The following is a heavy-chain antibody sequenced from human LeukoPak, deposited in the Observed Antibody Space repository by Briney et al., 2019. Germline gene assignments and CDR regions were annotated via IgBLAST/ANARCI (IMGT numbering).Heavy chain of an antibody. D-gene: IGHD3-22*01. CDR2: IYHSGST. J-gene: IGHJ4*02. V-gene: IGHV4-59*01. CDR3: ARVTGYMIEDYFDY. Sequence: PSETLSLTCTVSGGSISSYYWSWIRQPPGKGLEWIGYIYHSGSTKYNPSLKSRVTISVETSKNQFSLKLSSVTAADTAVYYCARVTGYMIEDYFDYWGQGTLVTVSS. CDR1: GGSISSYY.